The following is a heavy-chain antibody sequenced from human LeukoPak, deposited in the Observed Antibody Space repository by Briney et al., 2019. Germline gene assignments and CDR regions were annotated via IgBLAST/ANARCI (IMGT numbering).Heavy chain of an antibody. CDR3: ARDTSGWYGLFDY. J-gene: IGHJ4*02. V-gene: IGHV3-21*01. CDR1: GFTFTTFW. D-gene: IGHD6-19*01. CDR2: ISSSSSYI. Sequence: GGSLRLSCATSGFTFTTFWMHWVRQAPGKGLEWVSSISSSSSYIYYADSVKGRFTISRDNAKNSLYLQMNSLRAEDTAVYYCARDTSGWYGLFDYWGQGTLVTVSS.